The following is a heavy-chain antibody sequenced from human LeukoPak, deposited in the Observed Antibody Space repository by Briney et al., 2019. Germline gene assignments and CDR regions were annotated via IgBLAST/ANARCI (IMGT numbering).Heavy chain of an antibody. CDR2: IIPIFGTA. CDR1: GGTFSSYA. Sequence: GASVKASCKASGGTFSSYAISWVRQAPGQGLEWMGGIIPIFGTANYAQKFQGRVTITADESTSTAYMELSSLRSEDTAVYYCSVGPKDYFDYWGQGTLVTVSS. V-gene: IGHV1-69*13. J-gene: IGHJ4*02. CDR3: SVGPKDYFDY.